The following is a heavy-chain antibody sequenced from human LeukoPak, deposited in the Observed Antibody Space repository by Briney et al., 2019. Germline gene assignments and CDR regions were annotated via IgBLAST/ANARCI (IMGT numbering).Heavy chain of an antibody. J-gene: IGHJ4*02. Sequence: GGSLRLSCAASGFTVSSNYMSWVRQAPGKGLEWVSVIYSGGSTYYADSVKGRFTISRDNSKNTLYLQMNSLRAEDTAVYYCARWGGSGSSDNYYFDYWGQGTLVTVSS. CDR2: IYSGGST. CDR1: GFTVSSNY. V-gene: IGHV3-66*01. D-gene: IGHD3-10*01. CDR3: ARWGGSGSSDNYYFDY.